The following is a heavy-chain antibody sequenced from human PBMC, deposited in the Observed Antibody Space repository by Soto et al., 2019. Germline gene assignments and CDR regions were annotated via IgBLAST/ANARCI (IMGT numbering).Heavy chain of an antibody. J-gene: IGHJ6*02. CDR1: GFTFSSYT. Sequence: GGSLRLSCAASGFTFSSYTMHWVRQAPGKGLEWVAVISYDGSNKYYADSVKGRFTISRDNFKNTLYLQVNSLRAEDTAVYYCAREYLGVLYYYGMDVWGQGTTVTVSS. CDR3: AREYLGVLYYYGMDV. CDR2: ISYDGSNK. V-gene: IGHV3-30-3*01. D-gene: IGHD2-8*01.